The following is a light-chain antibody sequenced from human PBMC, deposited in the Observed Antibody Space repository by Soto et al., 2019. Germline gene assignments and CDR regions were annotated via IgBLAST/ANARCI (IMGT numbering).Light chain of an antibody. J-gene: IGLJ1*01. CDR2: ASS. CDR3: SSYTSGSTLYV. CDR1: SSDVGSYNY. V-gene: IGLV2-14*01. Sequence: QSVLTQPASVSGSPGQSITISCTGTSSDVGSYNYVSWYQQHPGKAPRLMIYASSNRPSGVSHRFSGSRSGNTASLTISGLQAEDVADYFCSSYTSGSTLYVFGSGTKVTV.